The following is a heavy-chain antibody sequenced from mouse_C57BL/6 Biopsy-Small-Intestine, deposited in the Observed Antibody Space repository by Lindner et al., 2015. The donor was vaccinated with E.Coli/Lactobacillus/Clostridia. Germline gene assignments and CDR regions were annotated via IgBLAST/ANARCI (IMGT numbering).Heavy chain of an antibody. J-gene: IGHJ2*01. CDR2: IDPEDGET. Sequence: VQLQESGAELVKPGASVKLSCTASGFKIKDYYMHWVKQRTEQGLEWIGRIDPEDGETKYAPNFLGKATVTADTSSNTAYLQLSSLTSEDTAVYYCAYYYGSSYNYWGQGTTLTVSS. D-gene: IGHD1-1*01. V-gene: IGHV14-2*01. CDR3: AYYYGSSYNY. CDR1: GFKIKDYY.